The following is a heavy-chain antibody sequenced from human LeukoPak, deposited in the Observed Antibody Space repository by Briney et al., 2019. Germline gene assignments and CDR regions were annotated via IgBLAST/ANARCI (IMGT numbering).Heavy chain of an antibody. CDR1: GYSISSGYY. D-gene: IGHD3-3*01. Sequence: PSETLSLTCAVSGYSISSGYYWGWIRQPPGKGLEWIGSIYHSGSTYYNPSLKSRVTISVDTSKNQSSLKLSSVTAADTAVYYCARAETSNYDFWSGYQYYFDYWGQGTLVTVSS. CDR2: IYHSGST. J-gene: IGHJ4*02. CDR3: ARAETSNYDFWSGYQYYFDY. V-gene: IGHV4-38-2*01.